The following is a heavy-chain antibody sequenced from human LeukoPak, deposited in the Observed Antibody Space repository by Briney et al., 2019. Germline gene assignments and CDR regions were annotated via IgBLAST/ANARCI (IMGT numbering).Heavy chain of an antibody. CDR1: GFTFRSYE. D-gene: IGHD6-13*01. CDR3: ARDGGIAAAGIDY. CDR2: ISSSGSTI. V-gene: IGHV3-48*03. Sequence: GGSLRLSCAAPGFTFRSYEMNWVRQAPGKGREWVSYISSSGSTIYYADSVKGRFTISRDNAKNSLYLQMNSLRAEDTAVYYCARDGGIAAAGIDYWGQGTLVTVSS. J-gene: IGHJ4*02.